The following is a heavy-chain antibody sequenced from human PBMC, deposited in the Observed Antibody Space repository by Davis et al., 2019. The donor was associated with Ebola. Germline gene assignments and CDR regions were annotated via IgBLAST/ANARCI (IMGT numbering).Heavy chain of an antibody. CDR3: ATEPTPGNFGESRDY. D-gene: IGHD3-10*01. Sequence: AASVKVSCKASGGTFSSYAISWVRQAPGQGLEWMGGIIPIFGTANYAQRFHGRVTITADESTSTAYMELSSLRSEDTAVYYCATEPTPGNFGESRDYWGQGTLVTVSS. J-gene: IGHJ4*02. CDR2: IIPIFGTA. CDR1: GGTFSSYA. V-gene: IGHV1-69*13.